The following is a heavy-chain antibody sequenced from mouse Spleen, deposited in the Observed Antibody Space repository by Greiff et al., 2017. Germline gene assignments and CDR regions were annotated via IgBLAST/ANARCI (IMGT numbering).Heavy chain of an antibody. Sequence: QVQLQQPGAELVKPGASVKMSCKASGYTFTSYNMHWVKQTPGQGLEWIGAIYPGNGDTSYNQKFKGKATLTADKSSSTAYMQLSSLTSEDSAVYYCARGGYGNLFAYWGQGTLVTVSA. CDR2: IYPGNGDT. CDR3: ARGGYGNLFAY. CDR1: GYTFTSYN. D-gene: IGHD2-1*01. V-gene: IGHV1-12*01. J-gene: IGHJ3*01.